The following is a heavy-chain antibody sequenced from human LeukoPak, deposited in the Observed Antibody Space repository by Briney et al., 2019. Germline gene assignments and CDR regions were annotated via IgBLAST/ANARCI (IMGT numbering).Heavy chain of an antibody. J-gene: IGHJ5*02. CDR2: IYYSGST. CDR1: GGSISSGDYY. Sequence: SETLSLTCTVSGGSISSGDYYWSWIRQPPGKGLEWIGYIYYSGSTYYNPSLKSRVTISVDTSKNQFSLKLSSVTAADTAVYYCARDEFEGPVDPWGQGTLVTVSS. CDR3: ARDEFEGPVDP. V-gene: IGHV4-30-4*01.